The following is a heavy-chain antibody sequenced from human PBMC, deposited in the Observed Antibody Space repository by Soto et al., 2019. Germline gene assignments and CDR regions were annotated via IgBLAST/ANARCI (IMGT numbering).Heavy chain of an antibody. CDR2: INSDGSST. D-gene: IGHD3-10*01. CDR3: ASPAFRYYGSGSYAFDI. Sequence: LSLTCAASGFTFSSYWMHWVRQAPGKGLVWVSRINSDGSSTSYADSVKGRFTISRDNAKNTLYLQMNSLRAEDTAVYYCASPAFRYYGSGSYAFDIWGQGTMVTVSS. CDR1: GFTFSSYW. V-gene: IGHV3-74*01. J-gene: IGHJ3*02.